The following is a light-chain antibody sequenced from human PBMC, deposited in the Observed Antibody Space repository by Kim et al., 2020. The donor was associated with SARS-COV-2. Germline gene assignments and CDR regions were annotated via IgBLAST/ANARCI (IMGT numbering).Light chain of an antibody. CDR3: QSYDSSLRAWV. J-gene: IGLJ3*02. Sequence: QWVTNSCLRNRCNIGADFAVHWYHQLPRTAPKIIIYENTNRPSGVPGRSSGSKSGTSASLAISGLQLEDDAHYHCQSYDSSLRAWVFGGGTKVTVL. V-gene: IGLV1-40*01. CDR1: RCNIGADFA. CDR2: ENT.